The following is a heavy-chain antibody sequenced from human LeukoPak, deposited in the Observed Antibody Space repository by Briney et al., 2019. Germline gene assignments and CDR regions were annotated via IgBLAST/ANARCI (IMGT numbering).Heavy chain of an antibody. Sequence: SETLSLTCTVSGGSISSSSYYWGWIRQPPGKRLEWIGSIYYSGSTYYNPSLKSRVTISVDTSKNQFSLKLSSMTAADTAVYYCAREGGWLSPFDHWGQGTLVTVSS. V-gene: IGHV4-39*07. D-gene: IGHD3-22*01. CDR3: AREGGWLSPFDH. J-gene: IGHJ4*02. CDR1: GGSISSSSYY. CDR2: IYYSGST.